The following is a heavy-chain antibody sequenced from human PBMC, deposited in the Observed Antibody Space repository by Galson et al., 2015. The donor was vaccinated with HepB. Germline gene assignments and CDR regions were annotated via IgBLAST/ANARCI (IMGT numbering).Heavy chain of an antibody. Sequence: SLRLSCAASGFTFSSYGMHWVRQAPGKGLEWVAIILHDGSKKYYADSVKGRFTISRDNSKNTLSLQMNSLRADDTAVYFCVKTRTQWLGSYYFDYWGQGTLVTVSS. CDR3: VKTRTQWLGSYYFDY. CDR1: GFTFSSYG. CDR2: ILHDGSKK. J-gene: IGHJ4*02. V-gene: IGHV3-30*18. D-gene: IGHD6-19*01.